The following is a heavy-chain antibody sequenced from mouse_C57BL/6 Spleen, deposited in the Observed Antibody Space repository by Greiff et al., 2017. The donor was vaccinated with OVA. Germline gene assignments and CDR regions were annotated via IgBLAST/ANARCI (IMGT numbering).Heavy chain of an antibody. V-gene: IGHV1-54*01. CDR3: ARCVNYDYAVSMDY. CDR2: INPGSGGT. J-gene: IGHJ4*01. Sequence: VQLQQSGAELVRPGTSVKVSCKASGYAFTNYLIEWVKQRPGQGLEWIGVINPGSGGTNYNEKFKGKATLTADKSSSTAYMQLSSLTSEDSAVYFCARCVNYDYAVSMDYCGQGTSVTVSS. CDR1: GYAFTNYL. D-gene: IGHD2-4*01.